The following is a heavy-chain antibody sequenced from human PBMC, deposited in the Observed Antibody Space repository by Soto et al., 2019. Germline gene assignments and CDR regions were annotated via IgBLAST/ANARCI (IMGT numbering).Heavy chain of an antibody. CDR2: IVVGSGNT. D-gene: IGHD2-2*01. J-gene: IGHJ5*02. Sequence: ASVKVSCKASGGTFSSYTISWVRQAPGQGLEWIGWIVVGSGNTNYAQKFQERVTITRDMSTSTAYMELSSLRSEDTAVYYCAAVDGYCSSTSWCFDPWGQGTLVTVSS. V-gene: IGHV1-58*02. CDR3: AAVDGYCSSTSWCFDP. CDR1: GGTFSSYT.